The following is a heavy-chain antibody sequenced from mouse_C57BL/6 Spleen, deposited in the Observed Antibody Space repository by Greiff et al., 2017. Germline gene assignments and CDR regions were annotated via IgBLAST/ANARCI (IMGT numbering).Heavy chain of an antibody. J-gene: IGHJ3*01. V-gene: IGHV1-74*01. CDR2: IHPSDSDT. D-gene: IGHD1-1*01. Sequence: QVHVKQPGAELVKPGASVKVSCKASGYTFTSYWMHWVKQRPGQGLEWIGRIHPSDSDTNYNQKFKGKATLTVDKSSSTSYMQLSSLTSVDSAVYYCAISGYYGSSYPFAYWGQGTLVTVSA. CDR3: AISGYYGSSYPFAY. CDR1: GYTFTSYW.